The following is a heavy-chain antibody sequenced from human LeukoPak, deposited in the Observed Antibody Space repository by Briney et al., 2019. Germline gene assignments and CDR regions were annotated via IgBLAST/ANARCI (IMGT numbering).Heavy chain of an antibody. CDR1: GGSFSGYY. Sequence: PSETLSLTCAVYGGSFSGYYWSWIRQPPGKGLEWIGEINHSGSTNYNPSLKSRVTISVDTSKNQFSLKLSSVTAADTAVYYCATSPLRYFDWLLIDYGMDVWGQGTTVTVSS. V-gene: IGHV4-34*01. D-gene: IGHD3-9*01. CDR2: INHSGST. CDR3: ATSPLRYFDWLLIDYGMDV. J-gene: IGHJ6*02.